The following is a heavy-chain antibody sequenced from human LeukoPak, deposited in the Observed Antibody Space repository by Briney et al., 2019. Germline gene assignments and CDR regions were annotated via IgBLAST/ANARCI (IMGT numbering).Heavy chain of an antibody. Sequence: GGSLRLSCAASGFTVSSNEMSWVRQAPGKGLEWVSSISGGSTYYADSRKGRFTISRDNSKNTLYLQMNSLRAEDTAVYYCAKDSGSYTSLYYYYYMDVWGKGTTVTVSS. CDR2: ISGGST. V-gene: IGHV3-38-3*01. CDR1: GFTVSSNE. J-gene: IGHJ6*03. CDR3: AKDSGSYTSLYYYYYMDV. D-gene: IGHD1-26*01.